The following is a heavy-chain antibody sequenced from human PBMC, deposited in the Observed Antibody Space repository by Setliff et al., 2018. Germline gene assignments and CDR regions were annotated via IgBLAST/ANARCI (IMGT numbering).Heavy chain of an antibody. CDR2: INTGNANT. Sequence: ASVKVSCKASGYTFTNYAIHWVRQAPGQRPEWMGWINTGNANTKYSQKFQGRVTITRDTSASTAYMELSSLRSEDTAVYYCARGATVVIYYDMDVWGKGTTVT. V-gene: IGHV1-3*04. J-gene: IGHJ6*03. CDR1: GYTFTNYA. CDR3: ARGATVVIYYDMDV. D-gene: IGHD4-17*01.